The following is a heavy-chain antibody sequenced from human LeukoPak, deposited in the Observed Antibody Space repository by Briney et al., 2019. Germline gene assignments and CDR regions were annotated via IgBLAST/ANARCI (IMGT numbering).Heavy chain of an antibody. J-gene: IGHJ5*02. CDR2: IYYSGST. Sequence: PSETLSLTCTVSGGSISSSSYYWGWIRQPPGKGLEWIGSIYYSGSTYYNPSLKSRVTISVDTSKNQFSLKLSSVTAADTAVYYCARGWIVAARFDPWGQGTLVTVSS. D-gene: IGHD5-12*01. CDR1: GGSISSSSYY. V-gene: IGHV4-39*07. CDR3: ARGWIVAARFDP.